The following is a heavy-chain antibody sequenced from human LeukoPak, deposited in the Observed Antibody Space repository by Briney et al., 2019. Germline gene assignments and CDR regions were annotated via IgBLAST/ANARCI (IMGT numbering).Heavy chain of an antibody. CDR3: AGWGLSETYLIFDY. V-gene: IGHV4-59*12. D-gene: IGHD3-10*01. Sequence: PSETLSLTCTVSDDSITMYYWTWIRQPPGKGLEWIGYVDHTGSTKFNPSLNGRVSISRDTSKNFFSLRLSSVTAADTAVYYCAGWGLSETYLIFDYWGQGTLVTVSS. J-gene: IGHJ4*02. CDR1: DDSITMYY. CDR2: VDHTGST.